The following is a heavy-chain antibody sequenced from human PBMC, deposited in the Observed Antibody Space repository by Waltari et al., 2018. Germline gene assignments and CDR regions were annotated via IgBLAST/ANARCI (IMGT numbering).Heavy chain of an antibody. J-gene: IGHJ4*02. D-gene: IGHD6-19*01. V-gene: IGHV1-46*01. CDR3: AREAAGYSSTHFDY. CDR1: GYTFTSYY. Sequence: QVQLVQSGAEVKKPGASVKVSCKASGYTFTSYYMHWVRQAPGQGREWMGIINPSGGGTSYAQKFHGRVNMTRDTSTSTVYMELSSLRSEDTAVYYCAREAAGYSSTHFDYWGQGTLVTVSS. CDR2: INPSGGGT.